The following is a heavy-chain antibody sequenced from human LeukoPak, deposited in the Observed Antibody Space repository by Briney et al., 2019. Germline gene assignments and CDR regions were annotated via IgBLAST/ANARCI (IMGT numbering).Heavy chain of an antibody. CDR2: IRYDGSNK. CDR3: AREVGYCGGDCYPEYFQH. CDR1: GFTFSSYG. Sequence: GGSLRLSCAASGFTFSSYGMHWVRQAPGKGLEWVAFIRYDGSNKYYADSVKGRFTISRDNAKNSPYLQMNSLRAEDTAVYYCAREVGYCGGDCYPEYFQHWGQGTLVTVSS. J-gene: IGHJ1*01. V-gene: IGHV3-30*02. D-gene: IGHD2-21*02.